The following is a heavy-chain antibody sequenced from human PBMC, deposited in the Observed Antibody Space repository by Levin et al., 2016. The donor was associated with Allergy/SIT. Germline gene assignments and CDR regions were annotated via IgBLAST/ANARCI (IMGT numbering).Heavy chain of an antibody. D-gene: IGHD2/OR15-2a*01. CDR1: GFSFSGFA. J-gene: IGHJ1*01. CDR2: IDDSGGTT. CDR3: AKEGEGARAFHYFFDS. Sequence: GGSLRLSCAASGFSFSGFAMSWVRLAPGRGPEWVSTIDDSGGTTYYADSVKGRFSVSRDNSRNTVSLRMRSLRAEDTATYFCAKEGEGARAFHYFFDSWGQGTQVTVSS. V-gene: IGHV3-23*01.